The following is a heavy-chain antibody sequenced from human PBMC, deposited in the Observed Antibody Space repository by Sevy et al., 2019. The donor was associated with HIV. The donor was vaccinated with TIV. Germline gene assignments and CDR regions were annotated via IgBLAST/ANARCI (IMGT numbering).Heavy chain of an antibody. Sequence: GGSLRLSCAASGFIFSNYTMNWVRQTPGKGLEWVSSISSSSSYIYYADSLKGRFTISRDNAKDSLYLQMNSLRAEDTGVYYCAYGRGVTFGGVIGPLDYWGQGTLVTVS. CDR1: GFIFSNYT. D-gene: IGHD3-16*01. V-gene: IGHV3-21*06. CDR2: ISSSSSYI. CDR3: AYGRGVTFGGVIGPLDY. J-gene: IGHJ4*02.